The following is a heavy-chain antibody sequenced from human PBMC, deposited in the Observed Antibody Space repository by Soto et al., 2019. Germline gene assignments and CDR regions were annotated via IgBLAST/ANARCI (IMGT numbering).Heavy chain of an antibody. CDR2: IYPGNSNT. Sequence: GESLKISCKGSGYGFSIHWVAWLRQMPGKGLEWVGIIYPGNSNTMYSPSFQGQVTISADKSISTAYLQWSSLKASDTAMYYCARVGYSYVDYWGQGTLVTVSS. J-gene: IGHJ4*02. V-gene: IGHV5-51*01. D-gene: IGHD5-18*01. CDR3: ARVGYSYVDY. CDR1: GYGFSIHW.